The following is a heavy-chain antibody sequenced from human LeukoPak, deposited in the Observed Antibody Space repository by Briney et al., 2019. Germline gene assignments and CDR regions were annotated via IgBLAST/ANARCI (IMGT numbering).Heavy chain of an antibody. CDR1: GYTFSTYW. CDR3: TKDTTGPNDY. D-gene: IGHD1-1*01. Sequence: TGGSLRLSCAASGYTFSTYWMHWVRQAPGEGLVWVSRINPDGSRIDYADSVKGRFTISRDNAKNTLYLQMHSLRAEDTAVYYCTKDTTGPNDYWGQGTLVTVSS. V-gene: IGHV3-74*01. CDR2: INPDGSRI. J-gene: IGHJ4*02.